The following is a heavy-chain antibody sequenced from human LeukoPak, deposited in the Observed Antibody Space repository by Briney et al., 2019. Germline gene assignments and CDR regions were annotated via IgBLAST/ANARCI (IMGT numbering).Heavy chain of an antibody. CDR2: IYSGGST. Sequence: RGSLRLSCAASGFTVSSNYMSWVRQAPGRGLEWVSVIYSGGSTYYADSVKGRFTISRDNSKNTLYLQMNILRAEDTAVYYCAREEMTIFGEIANWGQGTLVTVSS. J-gene: IGHJ4*02. CDR1: GFTVSSNY. D-gene: IGHD3-3*01. V-gene: IGHV3-66*02. CDR3: AREEMTIFGEIAN.